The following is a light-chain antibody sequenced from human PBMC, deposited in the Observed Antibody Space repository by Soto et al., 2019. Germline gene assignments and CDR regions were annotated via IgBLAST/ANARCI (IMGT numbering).Light chain of an antibody. Sequence: QSVLTQPPSVSAAPGQKVTISCSGSSSTFEKNYVSWYQQLPGAAPKLLIYDNYKRPSGIPDRFSGSKSGTSATLAITGLQTEDEADYYCGTCDTGLPYVFGTGTKLTVL. CDR2: DNY. J-gene: IGLJ1*01. V-gene: IGLV1-51*01. CDR1: SSTFEKNY. CDR3: GTCDTGLPYV.